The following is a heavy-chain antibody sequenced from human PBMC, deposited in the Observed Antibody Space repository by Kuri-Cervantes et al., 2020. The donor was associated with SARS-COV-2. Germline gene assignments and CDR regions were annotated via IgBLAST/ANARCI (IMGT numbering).Heavy chain of an antibody. J-gene: IGHJ4*02. CDR1: RFTFSTYD. D-gene: IGHD6-6*01. V-gene: IGHV3-30*02. Sequence: GGSLRLSCAASRFTFSTYDMQWVRQAPGKGLEWVTFIRNDESNKYYADSVKGRFTISRDNSKNTLYLQMNSLRAEDTAVYYCARDEAALFDYWGQGTLVTVSS. CDR2: IRNDESNK. CDR3: ARDEAALFDY.